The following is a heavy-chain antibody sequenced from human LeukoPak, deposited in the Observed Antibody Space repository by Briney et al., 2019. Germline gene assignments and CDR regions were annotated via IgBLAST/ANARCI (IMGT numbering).Heavy chain of an antibody. D-gene: IGHD3-10*02. CDR1: GDSINNYY. J-gene: IGHJ5*02. CDR3: ARDVRGAVTFNRFDP. Sequence: SQTLSLTCTVSGDSINNYYWSWLRYTRGQGREWSGFVAYSGISNYNPSLESRVTISIDTSKNQFSLKLNSVTAADTAMYYCARDVRGAVTFNRFDPWGQGTLVTVSS. CDR2: VAYSGIS. V-gene: IGHV4-59*01.